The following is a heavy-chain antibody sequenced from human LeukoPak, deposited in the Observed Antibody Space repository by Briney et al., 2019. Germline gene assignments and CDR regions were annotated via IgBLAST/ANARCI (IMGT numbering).Heavy chain of an antibody. CDR3: ARDVGWGMVRGVFDY. D-gene: IGHD3-10*01. CDR2: IKSKTDGGTT. V-gene: IGHV3-15*01. Sequence: GGSLRLSCAASGFTFSNAWMSWVRQAPGKGLEWVGRIKSKTDGGTTDYAAPVKGRFTISRDNARNSLYLQMNSLRAEDTAVYYCARDVGWGMVRGVFDYWGQGTLVTVSS. CDR1: GFTFSNAW. J-gene: IGHJ4*02.